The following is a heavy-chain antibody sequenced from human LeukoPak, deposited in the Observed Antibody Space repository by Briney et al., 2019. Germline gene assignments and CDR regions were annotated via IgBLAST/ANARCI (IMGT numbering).Heavy chain of an antibody. Sequence: GGSLRLSCAASGFTVSSNYMSWVRQAPGKGLEWVSIIYSGGSTFYADSVKGRFTISRDNSKNTLYVQMNSLRAEDTAVYYCAKEGYSRGYYSYYYMDVWGKGTTVTVSS. V-gene: IGHV3-53*05. CDR1: GFTVSSNY. J-gene: IGHJ6*03. D-gene: IGHD6-13*01. CDR2: IYSGGST. CDR3: AKEGYSRGYYSYYYMDV.